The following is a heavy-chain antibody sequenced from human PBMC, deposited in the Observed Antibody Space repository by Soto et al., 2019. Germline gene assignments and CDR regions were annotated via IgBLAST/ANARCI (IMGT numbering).Heavy chain of an antibody. V-gene: IGHV2-5*02. CDR2: IYWDDDE. Sequence: PTLVNPTQTLTLTCTFSGFSLSTSGVGVAWIRQPPGKALEWLGFIYWDDDERYSPSLKSRLTITKDTSKNQVVLTMTNMDPVDTATYYCARLMTTVTPYYYYGMDVWGQGTTVTVSS. J-gene: IGHJ6*02. CDR1: GFSLSTSGVG. CDR3: ARLMTTVTPYYYYGMDV. D-gene: IGHD4-4*01.